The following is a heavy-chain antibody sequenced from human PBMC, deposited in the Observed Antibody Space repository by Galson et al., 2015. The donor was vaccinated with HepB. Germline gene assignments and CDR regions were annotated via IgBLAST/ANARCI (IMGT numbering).Heavy chain of an antibody. V-gene: IGHV1-46*03. J-gene: IGHJ6*03. D-gene: IGHD3-3*01. CDR3: ARAGYYDFWSGYTYYYYYMDV. CDR1: GYTFTSYY. CDR2: INPSGGST. Sequence: SVKVSCKASGYTFTSYYMHWVRQAPGQGLEWMGIINPSGGSTSYAQKFQGRVTMTRDTSTSTVYMELSSLRSEDTAVYYCARAGYYDFWSGYTYYYYYMDVWGKGTTVTVSS.